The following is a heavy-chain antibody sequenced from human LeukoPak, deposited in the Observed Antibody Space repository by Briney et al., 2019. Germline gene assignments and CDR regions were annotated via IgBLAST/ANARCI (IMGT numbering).Heavy chain of an antibody. D-gene: IGHD2-2*01. V-gene: IGHV4-39*01. CDR3: ATYCTSTSCPHRRAFDI. J-gene: IGHJ3*02. CDR1: GGSISSSSYY. Sequence: SETLSLTCTVSGGSISSSSYYWGWIRQPPGKGLEWIGSIYYSGSTYYNPSLKSRVTISVDTSKNQFSLKLSSVTAADTAVYYCATYCTSTSCPHRRAFDIWGQGTMVTVSS. CDR2: IYYSGST.